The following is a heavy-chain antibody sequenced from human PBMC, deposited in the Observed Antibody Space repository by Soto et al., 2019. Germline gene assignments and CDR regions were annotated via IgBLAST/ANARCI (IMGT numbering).Heavy chain of an antibody. CDR2: ISYDGSNK. V-gene: IGHV3-30*18. CDR3: AKGEDGGPYVDY. J-gene: IGHJ4*02. Sequence: QVQLVESGGGVVQPGRSLRLSCAASGFTFSSYGMHWVRQAPGKALEWVAVISYDGSNKYYADSVKGRFTISRDNSNNTVYLQMTSLRAEDTAVVYCAKGEDGGPYVDYWGQVTLGTVSS. CDR1: GFTFSSYG. D-gene: IGHD3-16*01.